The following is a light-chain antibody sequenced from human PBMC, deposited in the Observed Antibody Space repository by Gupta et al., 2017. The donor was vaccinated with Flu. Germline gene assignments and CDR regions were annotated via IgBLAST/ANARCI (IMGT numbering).Light chain of an antibody. J-gene: IGKJ1*01. V-gene: IGKV1-39*01. CDR1: QSISSY. CDR2: AAS. CDR3: YGSYATGRT. Sequence: DIQMTQSPSSLSASVGDRVTITCRASQSISSYLNWYQQKPGKAPKLLIYAASSLQSGVPSTFRDSGSGSAFTLSISSLLLKNFATHYCYGSYATGRTLGQGTKVEIK.